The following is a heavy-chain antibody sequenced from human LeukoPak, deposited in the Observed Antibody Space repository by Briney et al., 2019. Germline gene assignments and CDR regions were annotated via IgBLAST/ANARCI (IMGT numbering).Heavy chain of an antibody. D-gene: IGHD1-26*01. J-gene: IGHJ4*02. CDR2: ISSSGSTI. V-gene: IGHV3-48*03. CDR3: ARGRGGSFDY. CDR1: GFTFSSYE. Sequence: GGSLRLSCAASGFTFSSYEMNWVRQAPGKGLEWVSYISSSGSTIYYADSVNGRFTISRDNAKNSLYLQMNSLKAEDTAVYYCARGRGGSFDYWGQGTLVTVSS.